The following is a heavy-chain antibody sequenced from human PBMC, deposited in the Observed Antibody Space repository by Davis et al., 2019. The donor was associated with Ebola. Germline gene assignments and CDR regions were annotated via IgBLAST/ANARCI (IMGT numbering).Heavy chain of an antibody. V-gene: IGHV1-3*01. Sequence: AASVKVSCKASGYTFTGYYIHWVRQAPGQGLEWMGWINAGNGNTKYSQKFQGRVTITRDTSATTAYMELSSLRSEDTAVYYCARGLDSSAYSPGTYWGQGTLVTVSS. CDR3: ARGLDSSAYSPGTY. D-gene: IGHD3-22*01. J-gene: IGHJ4*02. CDR2: INAGNGNT. CDR1: GYTFTGYY.